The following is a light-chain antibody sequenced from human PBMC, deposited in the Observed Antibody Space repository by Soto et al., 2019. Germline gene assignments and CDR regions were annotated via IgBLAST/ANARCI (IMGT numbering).Light chain of an antibody. Sequence: QSALTQPASVSGSPGQSITISCTGTSSDVGGYNYVSWYQQHPGKAPKLMIYDVSNRPSGVSNRFSGSKSGNTASLTISGLQAEDEADYYCSSYTSSSTLVVFGGGPTLTVL. CDR3: SSYTSSSTLVV. CDR1: SSDVGGYNY. J-gene: IGLJ2*01. V-gene: IGLV2-14*01. CDR2: DVS.